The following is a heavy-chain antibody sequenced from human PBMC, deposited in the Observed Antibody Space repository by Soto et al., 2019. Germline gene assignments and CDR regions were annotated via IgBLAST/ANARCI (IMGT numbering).Heavy chain of an antibody. CDR1: GGSISSGGYY. CDR3: AREGGIVGATAADY. J-gene: IGHJ4*02. CDR2: IYYSGST. D-gene: IGHD1-26*01. V-gene: IGHV4-31*03. Sequence: QVQLQESGPGLVKPSQTLSLTCTVSGGSISSGGYYWSWIRQHPGKGLEWIGYIYYSGSTYYNPSLKSRGTVSVDTSKNQFSLKLSSVTAADTAVYYCAREGGIVGATAADYWGQGTLVTVSS.